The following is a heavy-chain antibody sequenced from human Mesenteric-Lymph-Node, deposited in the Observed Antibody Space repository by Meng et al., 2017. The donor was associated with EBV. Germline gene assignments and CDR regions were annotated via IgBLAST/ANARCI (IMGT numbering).Heavy chain of an antibody. CDR2: ISSSGTYI. Sequence: LGVAGGGLVKPGGSLRLSCEVSAYTFSRYGMAWVRQAPGKGLEWVSSISSSGTYIYYADSVKGRFTLSRDSAKNSLYLQMNSLRGEDTAVYYCARVSDSGGYYLATFDHWGQGTLVTVSS. CDR3: ARVSDSGGYYLATFDH. J-gene: IGHJ4*02. D-gene: IGHD3-22*01. CDR1: AYTFSRYG. V-gene: IGHV3-21*01.